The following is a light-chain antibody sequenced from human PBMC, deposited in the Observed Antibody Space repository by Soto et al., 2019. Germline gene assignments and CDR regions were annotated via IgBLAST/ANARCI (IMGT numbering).Light chain of an antibody. CDR3: QQYNRYSIH. J-gene: IGKJ4*01. Sequence: DIQLTQSHSTLSASVGDRVTITCRASQSISNWVVWYQQKPGKAPKCLIYDASTLESGVPSRFSGSEYGTEVTLTISSLQPEDFATYNCQQYNRYSIHFGGGTKVEMK. CDR2: DAS. V-gene: IGKV1-5*03. CDR1: QSISNW.